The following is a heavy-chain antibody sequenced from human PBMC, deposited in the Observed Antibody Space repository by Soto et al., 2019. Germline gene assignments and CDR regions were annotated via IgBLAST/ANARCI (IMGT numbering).Heavy chain of an antibody. V-gene: IGHV1-8*01. CDR2: MNPNRGNA. Sequence: QVQLVQSGAEVQKPGASVKVSCKASGYTFISYDINWVRQATGQGLEWMGWMNPNRGNAGYAQKFQGRVTMTRDTSISTAYMELSSLRSEDTAVYYCARPLNNDYFGYWGQGTLVTVSS. J-gene: IGHJ4*02. CDR3: ARPLNNDYFGY. CDR1: GYTFISYD.